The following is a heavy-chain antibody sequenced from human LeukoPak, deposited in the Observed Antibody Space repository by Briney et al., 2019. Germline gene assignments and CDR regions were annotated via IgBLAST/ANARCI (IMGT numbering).Heavy chain of an antibody. J-gene: IGHJ4*02. CDR2: IYYGGNT. D-gene: IGHD2-2*01. Sequence: PSETLSLTCTVSGGSINRSDYFWGWIRQPPGKGLEWVGSIYYGGNTYYNPTLKSRLTISIDTSKNHFSLNLTSATAADTAVYYCLRGPAAVPADFWGQGTLVTVSS. CDR1: GGSINRSDYF. V-gene: IGHV4-39*07. CDR3: LRGPAAVPADF.